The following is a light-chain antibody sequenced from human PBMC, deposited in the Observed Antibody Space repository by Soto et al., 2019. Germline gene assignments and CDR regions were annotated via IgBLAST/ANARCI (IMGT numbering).Light chain of an antibody. V-gene: IGLV5-37*01. J-gene: IGLJ2*01. CDR3: MIWPSNAWGV. CDR2: YYSDSDK. Sequence: QPVLTQPPSSSASPGESARLTCTLPSDINVGSYNIYWYQQKPGSPPRYLLYYYSDSDKGQGSGVPSRFSGSKDASANTGILLSSGLQSEDEADYYCMIWPSNAWGVFGGGTKLTVL. CDR1: SDINVGSYN.